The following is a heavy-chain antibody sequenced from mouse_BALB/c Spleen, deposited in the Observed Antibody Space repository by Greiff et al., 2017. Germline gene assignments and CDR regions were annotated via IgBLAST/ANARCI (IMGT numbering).Heavy chain of an antibody. CDR3: ARITTVASGAMDY. J-gene: IGHJ4*01. CDR2: ISSGSSTI. V-gene: IGHV5-17*02. Sequence: EVHLVESGGGLVQPGGSRKLSCAASGFTFSSFGMHWVRQAPEKGLEWVAYISSGSSTIYYADTVKGRFTISRDNPKNTLFLQMTSLRSEDTAMYYCARITTVASGAMDYWGQGTSVTVSS. CDR1: GFTFSSFG. D-gene: IGHD1-1*01.